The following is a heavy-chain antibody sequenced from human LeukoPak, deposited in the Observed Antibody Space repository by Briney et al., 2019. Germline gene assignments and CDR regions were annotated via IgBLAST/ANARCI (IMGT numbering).Heavy chain of an antibody. J-gene: IGHJ5*02. Sequence: GGSLRLSCAVSGFSASDYYMNWVRQAPGMGLEWVSLIRGNGKTFYADSAKGRFIISRDDSKNMVYLQMNSLRVEDTAPYFCVRDRAATQDWVEFDPWGQGTLVTVSS. CDR2: IRGNGKT. D-gene: IGHD2-15*01. CDR3: VRDRAATQDWVEFDP. V-gene: IGHV3-53*05. CDR1: GFSASDYY.